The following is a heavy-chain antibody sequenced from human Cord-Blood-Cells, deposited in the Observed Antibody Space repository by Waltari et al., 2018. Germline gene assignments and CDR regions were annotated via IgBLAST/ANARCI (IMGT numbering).Heavy chain of an antibody. CDR1: GFSLSNARMG. CDR2: IFSNDEK. D-gene: IGHD3-9*01. CDR3: SRGTAYYDILTGYTYYYYYMDV. Sequence: QVTLKESGPVLVKPTETLTLTCTVSGFSLSNARMGVSWIRQPPGKALEWLAHIFSNDEKSDSTSLKSRLTISKDTSKSQVVLTMTNMDPLDTATYYCSRGTAYYDILTGYTYYYYYMDVWGKGTTVTVSS. V-gene: IGHV2-26*01. J-gene: IGHJ6*03.